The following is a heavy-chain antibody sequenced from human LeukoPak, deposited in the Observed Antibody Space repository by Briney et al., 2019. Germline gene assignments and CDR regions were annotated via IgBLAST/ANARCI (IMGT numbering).Heavy chain of an antibody. J-gene: IGHJ4*02. V-gene: IGHV3-30*02. D-gene: IGHD1-1*01. CDR1: GFTFSSYG. CDR3: ANTGSYSLY. Sequence: GGSLRLSCAASGFTFSSYGMHWVRQAPGKGLEWVAFIRYDGSNKYYADSVKDRFIISRDNSKDTLFLQMNSLRVEDTAVYYCANTGSYSLYWGQGTLVTVSS. CDR2: IRYDGSNK.